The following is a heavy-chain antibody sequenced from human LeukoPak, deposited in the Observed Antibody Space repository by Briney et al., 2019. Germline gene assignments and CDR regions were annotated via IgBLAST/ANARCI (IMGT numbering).Heavy chain of an antibody. Sequence: PGRSLRLSCAASGFTFSSYGMHWVRQAPGKGLEWVAVIWYDGSNKYYADSVKGRFTISRDNSKNTLYLQMNSLRAEDTAVYYCARDHYYDSSGYRLTFDYWGQGTLVTVSS. D-gene: IGHD3-22*01. CDR2: IWYDGSNK. CDR1: GFTFSSYG. CDR3: ARDHYYDSSGYRLTFDY. V-gene: IGHV3-33*01. J-gene: IGHJ4*02.